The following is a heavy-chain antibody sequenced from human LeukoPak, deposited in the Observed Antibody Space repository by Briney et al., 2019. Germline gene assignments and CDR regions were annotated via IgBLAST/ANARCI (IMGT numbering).Heavy chain of an antibody. V-gene: IGHV1-18*01. CDR2: ISAYNGNT. CDR1: GYTFTSYD. CDR3: ARDRYSSSPYYFDY. Sequence: ASVKVSCKASGYTFTSYDINWVRQAPGQGLEWMGWISAYNGNTNYAQKLQGRVTMTTDTSTSTAYMELRSLRSDDTAVYYCARDRYSSSPYYFDYWGQGTLVTVSS. J-gene: IGHJ4*02. D-gene: IGHD6-6*01.